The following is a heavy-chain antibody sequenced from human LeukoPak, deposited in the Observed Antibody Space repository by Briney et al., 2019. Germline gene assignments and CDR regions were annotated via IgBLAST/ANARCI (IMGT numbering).Heavy chain of an antibody. V-gene: IGHV3-21*01. CDR1: GFTFSSYT. CDR2: ITSSSSYI. Sequence: PGGSPRLPCAASGFTFSSYTMNWVRQAPGKGPEWVSSITSSSSYIYYADSVKGRFTISRDNARNSLYLQMNSLRAEDTALYYCARDGDTVLTRGYYYYMDVWGKGTTVTVSS. J-gene: IGHJ6*03. D-gene: IGHD4-23*01. CDR3: ARDGDTVLTRGYYYYMDV.